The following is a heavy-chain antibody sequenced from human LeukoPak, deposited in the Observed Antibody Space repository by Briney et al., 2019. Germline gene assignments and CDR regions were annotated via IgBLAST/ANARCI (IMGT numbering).Heavy chain of an antibody. J-gene: IGHJ6*02. V-gene: IGHV1-69*04. Sequence: SVKVSCKASGGTFSSYAISWVRQAPRQGLEWMGRIIPMVGIANYVQKFQGRLTITADKSTSTAYMELSSLRSEDTAVYYCARGIAYSSSSARGYNYYYYGMDVWGQGTTATVSS. CDR2: IIPMVGIA. D-gene: IGHD6-6*01. CDR1: GGTFSSYA. CDR3: ARGIAYSSSSARGYNYYYYGMDV.